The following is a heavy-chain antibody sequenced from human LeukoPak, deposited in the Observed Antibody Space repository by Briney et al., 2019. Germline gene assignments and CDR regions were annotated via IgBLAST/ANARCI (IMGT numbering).Heavy chain of an antibody. CDR3: ARETATGWFDP. D-gene: IGHD1-14*01. Sequence: SETLSLTCTVSGGSISSYYWSWIRQPPGKGLEWIEYIYYSGSTNYNPSLKSRVTISVDTSKNQFSLKLSSVTAADTAVYYCARETATGWFDPWGQGTLVTVSS. V-gene: IGHV4-59*01. CDR1: GGSISSYY. CDR2: IYYSGST. J-gene: IGHJ5*02.